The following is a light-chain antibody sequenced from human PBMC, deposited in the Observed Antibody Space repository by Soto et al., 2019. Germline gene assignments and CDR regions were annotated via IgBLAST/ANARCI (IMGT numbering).Light chain of an antibody. CDR3: QQYGSSLFT. J-gene: IGKJ3*01. Sequence: EVVMTQSPATLSVSPGERATLSCRASQSISNLLAWYQQKPGQAPRLLIYGASSRATGIPDRFSGSGSGTDFTLTISRLEPEDFAVYYCQQYGSSLFTFGPGTKVDI. CDR2: GAS. CDR1: QSISNL. V-gene: IGKV3-20*01.